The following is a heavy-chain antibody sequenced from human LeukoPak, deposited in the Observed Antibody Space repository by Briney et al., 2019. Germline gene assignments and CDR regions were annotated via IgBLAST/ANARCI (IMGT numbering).Heavy chain of an antibody. J-gene: IGHJ5*02. V-gene: IGHV3-73*01. CDR3: TRDSGTYNWLDP. D-gene: IGHD1-26*01. CDR2: MEKELNGYAT. CDR1: GFTFSDPS. Sequence: GGSLRLSCAASGFTFSDPSIHWVRQASGKGLEWIGLMEKELNGYATAYAASVRGRFTISRDDSQNTAYLQMDSLKTEDTALYYCTRDSGTYNWLDPWGQGTLVTVSS.